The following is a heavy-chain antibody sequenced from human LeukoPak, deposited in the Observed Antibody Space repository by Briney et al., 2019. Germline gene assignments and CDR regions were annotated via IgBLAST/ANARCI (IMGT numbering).Heavy chain of an antibody. CDR3: ARDSDSSLDY. V-gene: IGHV3-33*01. D-gene: IGHD3-22*01. CDR1: GFTFSSYG. J-gene: IGHJ4*02. CDR2: TWYDGSNK. Sequence: PGRSLRLSCAASGFTFSSYGMHWVRQAPGKGLEWVAVTWYDGSNKYYADSVKGRFTISRDNSKNTLYLQMNSLRAEDTAVYYCARDSDSSLDYWGQGTLVTVSS.